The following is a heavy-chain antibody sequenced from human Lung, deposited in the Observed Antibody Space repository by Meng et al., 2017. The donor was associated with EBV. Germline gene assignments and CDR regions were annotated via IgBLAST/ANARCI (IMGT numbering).Heavy chain of an antibody. Sequence: AQMVGSGVGLVQPRGSLGLSCAASGFTFSGYWMHWVRQGPGKGLVWIARINRDGYSTNYADSVKGRFTISRDNAKSTLYLEMNSLRVEDTAVYYCARGSIAVAGTEWFDPWGQGTLVTVSS. CDR1: GFTFSGYW. D-gene: IGHD6-19*01. CDR3: ARGSIAVAGTEWFDP. V-gene: IGHV3-74*01. CDR2: INRDGYST. J-gene: IGHJ5*02.